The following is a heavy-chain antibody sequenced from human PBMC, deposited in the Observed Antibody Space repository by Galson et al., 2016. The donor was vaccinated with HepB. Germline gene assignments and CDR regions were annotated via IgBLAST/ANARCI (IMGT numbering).Heavy chain of an antibody. D-gene: IGHD5-24*01. J-gene: IGHJ4*02. CDR2: INNNGDTT. CDR1: GFTFSSYG. Sequence: SLRLSCAASGFTFSSYGMTWVRQAPGKGLEWVAVINNNGDTTHFTDSVKGRFTISRDNSKNMLFLEMTGLRVEDTAIYFCAKGNGYNYRLSFEYWGQGTLVTVSS. CDR3: AKGNGYNYRLSFEY. V-gene: IGHV3-23*01.